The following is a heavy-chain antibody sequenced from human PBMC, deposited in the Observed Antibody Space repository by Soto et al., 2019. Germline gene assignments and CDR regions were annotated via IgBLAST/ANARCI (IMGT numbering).Heavy chain of an antibody. Sequence: PGGSRRLSCASPRFFFIIHFMHWGRQGRGKGLEWVSGIGIVGDTYYLGSGKGRFTISRENARNSLYLRMNSLRAGDTAVYYCARRYCGGSSCPGIGFDYWGQGT. CDR2: IGIVGDT. CDR1: RFFFIIHF. V-gene: IGHV3-13*01. J-gene: IGHJ4*02. D-gene: IGHD2-15*01. CDR3: ARRYCGGSSCPGIGFDY.